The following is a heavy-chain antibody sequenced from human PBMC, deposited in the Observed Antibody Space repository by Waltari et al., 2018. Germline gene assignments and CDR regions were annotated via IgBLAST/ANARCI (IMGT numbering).Heavy chain of an antibody. Sequence: QVQLVQSGAEVKKPGSSVKVSCKASGGTFSSYAISWVRQAPGQGLEWMGGSIPSFGTANDAQKVQGRVTMTADESTRTACMGLGSLGAEDTAVYYCAGNRCVGVVIMGGYYYGMDVWGQGTTVTVSS. CDR2: SIPSFGTA. CDR3: AGNRCVGVVIMGGYYYGMDV. D-gene: IGHD3-3*01. J-gene: IGHJ6*02. V-gene: IGHV1-69*01. CDR1: GGTFSSYA.